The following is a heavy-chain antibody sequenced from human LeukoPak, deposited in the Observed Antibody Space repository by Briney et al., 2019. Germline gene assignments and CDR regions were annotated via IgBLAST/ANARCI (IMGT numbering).Heavy chain of an antibody. CDR1: GGTFSSYA. J-gene: IGHJ4*02. Sequence: GSSVKVSCKASGGTFSSYAISWVRQAPGQGLEWMGRIIPIFGTANYEQKFQGRVTITADKSTSTAYMQLSSLRSEDTAVYYCARDLAYCGGDCYPGGDYWGQGTLVTVSS. V-gene: IGHV1-69*06. CDR3: ARDLAYCGGDCYPGGDY. D-gene: IGHD2-21*02. CDR2: IIPIFGTA.